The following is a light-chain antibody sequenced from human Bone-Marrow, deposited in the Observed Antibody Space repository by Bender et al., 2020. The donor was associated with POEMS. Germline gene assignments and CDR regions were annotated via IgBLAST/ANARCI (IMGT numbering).Light chain of an antibody. Sequence: QSALTQPATVSGSPGQSITISCAGTSSDVGGYNFVSCFQQHPAEAPKLLIYDVINRPSGVSNRFSGSKSGNTASLTISGLQAEDAAYYYCCSYAGTSSTMFGGGTKLTVL. CDR3: CSYAGTSSTM. V-gene: IGLV2-14*01. CDR2: DVI. CDR1: SSDVGGYNF. J-gene: IGLJ3*02.